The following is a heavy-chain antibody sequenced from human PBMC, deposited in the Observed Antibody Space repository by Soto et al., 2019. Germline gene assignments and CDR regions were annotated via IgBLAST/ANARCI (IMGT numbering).Heavy chain of an antibody. D-gene: IGHD3-10*01. V-gene: IGHV4-34*01. J-gene: IGHJ5*02. CDR1: GGSFSGYY. CDR3: ARGGRVGESNSWFDP. Sequence: PSETLSLTCAVYGGSFSGYYWSWIRQPPGKGLEWIGEINHSGSTNYNPSLKSRVTISVDTSKNQFSLKLSSVTAADTAVYYCARGGRVGESNSWFDPWGQGTLVTVSS. CDR2: INHSGST.